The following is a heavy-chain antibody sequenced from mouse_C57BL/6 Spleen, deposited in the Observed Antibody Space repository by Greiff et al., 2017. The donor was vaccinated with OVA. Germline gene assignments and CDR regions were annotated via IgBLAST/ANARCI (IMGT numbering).Heavy chain of an antibody. D-gene: IGHD1-1*01. J-gene: IGHJ4*01. CDR2: IYPGDGDT. CDR1: GYAFSSSW. V-gene: IGHV1-82*01. Sequence: QVQLQQSGPELVKPGASVKISCKASGYAFSSSWMHWVKQRPGKGLEWIGRIYPGDGDTNYNGKFKGKATLTADKSSSTAYMQLRSLTSEDSAVYCCARGDYYPYSAIDYWGQGTSVTVSS. CDR3: ARGDYYPYSAIDY.